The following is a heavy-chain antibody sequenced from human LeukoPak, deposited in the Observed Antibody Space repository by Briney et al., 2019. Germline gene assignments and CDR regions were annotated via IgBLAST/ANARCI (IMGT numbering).Heavy chain of an antibody. D-gene: IGHD4/OR15-4a*01. CDR3: ARDYGGNYHFDF. CDR2: IYVSGNT. J-gene: IGHJ4*02. V-gene: IGHV4-4*07. Sequence: LETLSLTCNVSGASFRTYYWAWIRRPAGKGLEWIGRIYVSGNTNYNPSLKSRVTISSDASKNQFSLRLTSVTAADTAVYYCARDYGGNYHFDFWGQGTLVTVSS. CDR1: GASFRTYY.